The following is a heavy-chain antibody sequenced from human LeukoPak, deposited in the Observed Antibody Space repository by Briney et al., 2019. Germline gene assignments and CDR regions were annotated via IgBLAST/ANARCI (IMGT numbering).Heavy chain of an antibody. CDR2: INHSGST. D-gene: IGHD6-13*01. CDR1: GGSFSGYY. J-gene: IGHJ6*02. V-gene: IGHV4-34*01. Sequence: SETLSLTCAVYGGSFSGYYWSWIRQPPGKGLEWIGEINHSGSTNYNPSLKSRVTISVDTSKNQFSLKLSSVTAADTAVYYCARDRSGRAGVAAASYYYYYGMDVWGQGTTVTVSS. CDR3: ARDRSGRAGVAAASYYYYYGMDV.